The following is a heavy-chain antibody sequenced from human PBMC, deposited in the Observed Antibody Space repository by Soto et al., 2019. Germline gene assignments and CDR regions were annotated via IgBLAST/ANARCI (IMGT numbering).Heavy chain of an antibody. J-gene: IGHJ6*02. V-gene: IGHV1-69*08. CDR3: ARDYHLEDYYGMDV. D-gene: IGHD3-3*01. CDR1: GGTFSSYS. CDR2: VFPIINTT. Sequence: QVQLVQSGAEVKKPESSVKVSCKASGGTFSSYSISWVRQAPGQGLEWMGRVFPIINTTNSAQKFQGRVTITADKSTGTAYMELTGLRSEDTAVYYCARDYHLEDYYGMDVWGPGTTVTVSS.